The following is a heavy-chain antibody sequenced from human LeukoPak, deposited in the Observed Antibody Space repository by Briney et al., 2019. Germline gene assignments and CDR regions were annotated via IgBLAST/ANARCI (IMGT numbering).Heavy chain of an antibody. CDR3: ARATRYDSSVYYFDY. CDR2: IYSGGST. CDR1: GFTVSSSY. J-gene: IGHJ4*02. Sequence: GGSLRLSCAASGFTVSSSYMSWVRQAPGKGLEWVSVIYSGGSTYYADSVKGRFTISRGNSKNTLYLQMNGLRAEDTAVYHCARATRYDSSVYYFDYWGQGTLVTVSS. D-gene: IGHD3-22*01. V-gene: IGHV3-53*01.